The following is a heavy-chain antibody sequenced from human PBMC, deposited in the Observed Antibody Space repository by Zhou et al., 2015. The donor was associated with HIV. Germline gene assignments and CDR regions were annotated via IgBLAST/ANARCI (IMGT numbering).Heavy chain of an antibody. CDR2: IIPIFGTA. CDR1: GGTFSSYA. Sequence: QVQLVQSGAEVKKPGSSVKVSCKASGGTFSSYAISWVRQAPGQGLEWMGGIIPIFGTANYAQKFQGRVTITADESTSTAYMELSSLRSEDTAVYYCARHWRDSSGYYISYYYYGMDVWGQGTTVTVSS. V-gene: IGHV1-69*01. CDR3: ARHWRDSSGYYISYYYYGMDV. D-gene: IGHD3-22*01. J-gene: IGHJ6*02.